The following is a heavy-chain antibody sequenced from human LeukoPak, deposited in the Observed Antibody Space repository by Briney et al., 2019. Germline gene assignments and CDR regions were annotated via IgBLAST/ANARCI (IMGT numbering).Heavy chain of an antibody. Sequence: SETLSHTRSVSWGSLSSGDYYGRWTRQPPGKGLEWLAYVYYSGSTYYNPSLKSRVTMSGATSKNQLSLKLSSVTAADTAVYYCARPYYYDSRIDPWGEGILVTVSP. CDR1: WGSLSSGDYY. V-gene: IGHV4-30-4*01. CDR3: ARPYYYDSRIDP. J-gene: IGHJ5*02. D-gene: IGHD3-22*01. CDR2: VYYSGST.